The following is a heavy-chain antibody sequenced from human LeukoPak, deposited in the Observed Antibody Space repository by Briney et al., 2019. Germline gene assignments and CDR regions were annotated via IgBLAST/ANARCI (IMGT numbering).Heavy chain of an antibody. CDR1: GYTFTGYY. J-gene: IGHJ5*02. CDR2: INPNSGGT. V-gene: IGHV1-2*02. Sequence: GASVKVPCKASGYTFTGYYMHWVRQAPGQGLEWMGWINPNSGGTNYAQKFQGRVTMTRDTSISTAYMELRRLRSDDTAVYYCARDQINGDSSYNWFDPWGQGTLVTVSS. CDR3: ARDQINGDSSYNWFDP. D-gene: IGHD4-17*01.